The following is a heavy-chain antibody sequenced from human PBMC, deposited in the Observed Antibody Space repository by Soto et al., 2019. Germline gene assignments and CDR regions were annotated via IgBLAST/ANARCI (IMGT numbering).Heavy chain of an antibody. D-gene: IGHD3-3*01. CDR2: INHSGST. J-gene: IGHJ6*02. CDR3: ARNGSYYDFWSGYYFGGGMDV. V-gene: IGHV4-34*01. Sequence: LQPPGKGLEWIGEINHSGSTNYNPSLKSRVTISVDTSKNQFSLKLSSVTAADTAVYYCARNGSYYDFWSGYYFGGGMDVWGQGTTVTVSS.